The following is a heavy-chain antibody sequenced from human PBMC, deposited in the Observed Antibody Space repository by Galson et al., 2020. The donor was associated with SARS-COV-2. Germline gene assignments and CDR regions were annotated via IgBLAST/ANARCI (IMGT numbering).Heavy chain of an antibody. CDR1: GFSFTNAW. J-gene: IGHJ4*02. D-gene: IGHD3-22*01. CDR3: TSMTTLVVGDSADY. Sequence: SCAASGFSFTNAWMSWVRQAPGKGLEWVGRIKSRTDGGIRDHAAAVKGRFTISRDDLRNTLYLQMNSLKTEDTAVYYCTSMTTLVVGDSADYWGQGTLVTVSS. V-gene: IGHV3-15*05. CDR2: IKSRTDGGIR.